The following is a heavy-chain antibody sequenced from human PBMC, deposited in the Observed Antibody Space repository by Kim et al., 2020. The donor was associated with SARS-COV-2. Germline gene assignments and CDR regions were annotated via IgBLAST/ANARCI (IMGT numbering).Heavy chain of an antibody. CDR3: ARAEGGPTDDYYYSMDV. V-gene: IGHV4-34*01. J-gene: IGHJ6*02. D-gene: IGHD3-16*01. CDR1: GGSFSGYY. CDR2: INHGGST. Sequence: SETLSLTCAVYGGSFSGYYWSWIRQPPGKGLEWIGEINHGGSTHYNPSLKSRVTISVDTSKNHFSLKLSSVTAADTAVYYCARAEGGPTDDYYYSMDVWGQGTTVTVSS.